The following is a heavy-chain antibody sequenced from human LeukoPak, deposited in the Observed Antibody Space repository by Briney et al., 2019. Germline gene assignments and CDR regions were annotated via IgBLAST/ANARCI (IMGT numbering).Heavy chain of an antibody. V-gene: IGHV3-21*01. CDR3: ARVLGCTNGVCHDAFDT. J-gene: IGHJ3*02. D-gene: IGHD2-8*01. Sequence: GGSLRLSCAASGLSFSTYSMNWVRQAPGKGLEWVSSISSSSIYRYYADSVKGRFTISRDNAKKSLYLQMNSLRAEDTAVYFCARVLGCTNGVCHDAFDTWGQGTVVTVSS. CDR1: GLSFSTYS. CDR2: ISSSSIYR.